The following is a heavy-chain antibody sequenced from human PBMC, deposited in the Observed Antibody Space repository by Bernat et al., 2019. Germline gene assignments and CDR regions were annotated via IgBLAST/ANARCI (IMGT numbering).Heavy chain of an antibody. Sequence: EVQLVESGGGLVQPGGSLRLSCAASGFTFSNAWMSWVRQAPGKGLEWVGRIKSKTDGGTTDYVAPVKGRFTISRDDSKNTLYLQMNSLKTEDTAVYYCTTDLPLRIAAPLWGQGTLVTVSS. V-gene: IGHV3-15*01. CDR1: GFTFSNAW. CDR2: IKSKTDGGTT. D-gene: IGHD6-6*01. J-gene: IGHJ4*02. CDR3: TTDLPLRIAAPL.